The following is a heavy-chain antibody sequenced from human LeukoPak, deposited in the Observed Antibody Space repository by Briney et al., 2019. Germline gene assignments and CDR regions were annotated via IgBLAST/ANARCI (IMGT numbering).Heavy chain of an antibody. CDR1: GGTFSSYA. CDR2: IIPIFGTA. V-gene: IGHV1-69*06. CDR3: ARIRDGYNDAYDI. D-gene: IGHD5-24*01. J-gene: IGHJ3*02. Sequence: SVKVSCKASGGTFSSYAISWVRQAPGQGLEWMGGIIPIFGTANYAQKFQGRVTITADKSTSTAYMELSSLRSEDTATYYCARIRDGYNDAYDIWGQGTVVTVPS.